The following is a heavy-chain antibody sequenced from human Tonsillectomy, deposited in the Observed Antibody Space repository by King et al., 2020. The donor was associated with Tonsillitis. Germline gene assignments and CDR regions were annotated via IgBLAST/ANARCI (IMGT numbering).Heavy chain of an antibody. CDR3: AKDLSNSGAYLIYYGSGIYDN. CDR1: GFTFSSYA. Sequence: DVQLVESGGDLVQPGGSLRLSCAASGFTFSSYAMSWVRQAPGKGLEWVSSISGSGGSKYYADSVKGRFTISRDNSKNTLYLQMNSLRAEDTAVYYCAKDLSNSGAYLIYYGSGIYDNWGQGTLVTVSS. CDR2: ISGSGGSK. V-gene: IGHV3-23*04. D-gene: IGHD3-10*01. J-gene: IGHJ4*02.